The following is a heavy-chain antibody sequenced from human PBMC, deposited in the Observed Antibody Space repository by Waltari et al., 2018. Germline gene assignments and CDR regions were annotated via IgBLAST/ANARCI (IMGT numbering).Heavy chain of an antibody. CDR3: ARVTSSGPKKNWYFDL. Sequence: QVQLQQWGAGLLKPSETLSLTCAVYGGSFSGYYWSWIRQPPGKGLEWIGEINHSGSTNYNPSLKSRVTISVDTSKNQFSLKLSSVTAADTAVYYCARVTSSGPKKNWYFDLWGRGTPVTVSS. CDR1: GGSFSGYY. V-gene: IGHV4-34*01. CDR2: INHSGST. D-gene: IGHD6-19*01. J-gene: IGHJ2*01.